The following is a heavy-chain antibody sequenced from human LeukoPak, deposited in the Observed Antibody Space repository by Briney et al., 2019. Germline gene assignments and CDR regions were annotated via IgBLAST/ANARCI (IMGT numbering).Heavy chain of an antibody. CDR3: TKVAGVRGVWYFYYMAV. Sequence: GGSLRLSCTASGFTFGDYAMSWVRQAPGKGLEWVGFVRSKGYGGTTENAASVKGRFTISRDDSKSIAYLQMNSLKSEDTAVYYCTKVAGVRGVWYFYYMAVGGKGTTATISS. V-gene: IGHV3-49*04. CDR1: GFTFGDYA. J-gene: IGHJ6*03. CDR2: VRSKGYGGTT. D-gene: IGHD3-10*01.